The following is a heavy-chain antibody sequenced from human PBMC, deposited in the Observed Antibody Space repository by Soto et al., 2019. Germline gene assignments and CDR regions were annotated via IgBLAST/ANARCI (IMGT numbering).Heavy chain of an antibody. D-gene: IGHD1-26*01. J-gene: IGHJ3*02. CDR1: GFNPYW. V-gene: IGHV3-74*01. CDR3: IRDFGGVGSTNAFDI. CDR2: INGDGSDT. Sequence: EVQLVESGGGLVQSGGSLRLSCVASGFNPYWMHWVRQAPGKGLEWVSRINGDGSDTSYAGFVEGRFTISRDNAKNTLYLQMNSLRAEDTAVYYCIRDFGGVGSTNAFDIWGQGTMVTVSS.